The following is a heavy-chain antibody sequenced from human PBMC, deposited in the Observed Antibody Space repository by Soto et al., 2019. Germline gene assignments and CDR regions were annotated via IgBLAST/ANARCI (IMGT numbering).Heavy chain of an antibody. CDR2: ISSSSSYI. Sequence: EVQLVESGGGLVKPGGSLRLSCAASGFTFSSYSMNWVRQAPGKRLEWVSSISSSSSYIYYADSVKGRFTISRDNAKNSLYLQMNSLRAEDTAVYYCARAYSSSWYTDDFYYWGQGTLVTVSS. J-gene: IGHJ4*02. D-gene: IGHD6-13*01. CDR3: ARAYSSSWYTDDFYY. CDR1: GFTFSSYS. V-gene: IGHV3-21*01.